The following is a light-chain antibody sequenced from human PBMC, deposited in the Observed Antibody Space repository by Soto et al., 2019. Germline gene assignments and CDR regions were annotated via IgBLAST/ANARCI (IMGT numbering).Light chain of an antibody. CDR1: QSVSSN. J-gene: IGKJ4*01. CDR3: QQYNNWPPLT. V-gene: IGKV3D-15*01. Sequence: EIVMTQSPATLSVSPGERATLSCRASQSVSSNLAWYQQKPGQAPRLLIYGASTRATGIPTRFSGSGSGTEFTLTISNLQSEDFAVYHCQQYNNWPPLTFGGGTKVEIK. CDR2: GAS.